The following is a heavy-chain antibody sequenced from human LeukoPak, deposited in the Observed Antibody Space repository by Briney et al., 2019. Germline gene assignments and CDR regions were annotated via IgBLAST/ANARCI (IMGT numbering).Heavy chain of an antibody. CDR3: ARQVANYYGSGSFYDAFDI. D-gene: IGHD3-10*01. CDR2: IYYSGST. CDR1: GGSISSSSYY. V-gene: IGHV4-39*01. Sequence: SETLSLTCTVSGGSISSSSYYWGWIRQPPGKGLEWIGSIYYSGSTYYNPSLKSRVTISVDTSKNQFSLKLSSVTAADTAVYYCARQVANYYGSGSFYDAFDIWGQGTMVTVSS. J-gene: IGHJ3*02.